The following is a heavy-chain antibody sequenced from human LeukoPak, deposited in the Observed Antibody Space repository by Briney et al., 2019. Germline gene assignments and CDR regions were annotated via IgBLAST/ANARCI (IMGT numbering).Heavy chain of an antibody. D-gene: IGHD6-19*01. CDR1: GFTFSSYE. J-gene: IGHJ3*02. Sequence: PGGSLRLSCAASGFTFSSYEMNWVRQAPGKGLEWVSYISSSGSTIYYADSVKGRFTISRDNSKNTLYLQMNSLRAEDTAVYYCARDRGSSGWYNHDAFDIWGQGTMVTVSS. V-gene: IGHV3-48*03. CDR2: ISSSGSTI. CDR3: ARDRGSSGWYNHDAFDI.